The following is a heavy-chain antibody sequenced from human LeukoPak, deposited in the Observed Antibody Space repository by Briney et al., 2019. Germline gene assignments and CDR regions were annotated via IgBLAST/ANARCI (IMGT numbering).Heavy chain of an antibody. CDR3: VKREVAAAGLPVDY. Sequence: LVESGGGVVQPGRSLRLSCSASGFTFSSYAMHWVRQAPGKGLEYVSAISSNGGSTYYADSVKGRFTISRDNSKNTLYLQMSSLRAEDTAVYYCVKREVAAAGLPVDYWGQGTLVTVSS. D-gene: IGHD6-13*01. CDR2: ISSNGGST. V-gene: IGHV3-64D*06. J-gene: IGHJ4*02. CDR1: GFTFSSYA.